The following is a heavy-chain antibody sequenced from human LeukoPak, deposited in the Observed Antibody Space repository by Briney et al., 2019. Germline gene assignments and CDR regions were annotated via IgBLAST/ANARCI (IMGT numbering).Heavy chain of an antibody. CDR3: ARAEQWLGSFDY. CDR2: IGTAGDT. J-gene: IGHJ4*02. CDR1: GFTFSSYD. D-gene: IGHD6-19*01. V-gene: IGHV3-13*01. Sequence: GGSLRLSCAASGFTFSSYDMHWVRQATGKGLEWVLAIGTAGDTYYPGSVKGRFTISRENAKNSLYLQMNSLRAGDTAVYYCARAEQWLGSFDYWGQGTLVTVSS.